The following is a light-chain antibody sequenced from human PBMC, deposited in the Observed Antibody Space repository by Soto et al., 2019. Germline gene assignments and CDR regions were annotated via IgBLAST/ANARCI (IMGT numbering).Light chain of an antibody. CDR2: DVS. CDR1: NSDIGGYNY. V-gene: IGLV2-14*03. CDR3: SSYTSRSTLGV. J-gene: IGLJ2*01. Sequence: QSVLTQPASVSGSPGQSITISCTGTNSDIGGYNYVSWYQQHPGKAPKLMIYDVSNRPSGVSYRFSGSKSGNTASLTIPGLQAEDEADYYCSSYTSRSTLGVFGGGTKLTVL.